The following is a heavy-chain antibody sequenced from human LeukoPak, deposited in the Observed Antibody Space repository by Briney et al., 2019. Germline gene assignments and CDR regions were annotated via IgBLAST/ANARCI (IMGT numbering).Heavy chain of an antibody. V-gene: IGHV3-21*01. J-gene: IGHJ6*03. CDR3: ARADARNCRSTSCYGYYYMDV. CDR2: ISSSSSYI. Sequence: GGSLRLSCAASGFTFSSYAMHWVRQAPGKGLEWVSLISSSSSYIYYADSMKGRFTISRDNAKKSLYLQMNSLRAEDTAVYYCARADARNCRSTSCYGYYYMDVWGKGTTVTVSS. CDR1: GFTFSSYA. D-gene: IGHD2-2*01.